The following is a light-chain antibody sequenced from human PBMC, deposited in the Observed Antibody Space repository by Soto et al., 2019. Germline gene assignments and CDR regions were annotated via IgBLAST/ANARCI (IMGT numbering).Light chain of an antibody. Sequence: ELVFTQSPGTLSLSPGARATLSCRASQSVSSYLAWYQQKPGEAPRLLIYDASSRATGIPDKFSGSGSGSDFTLTISRLEHEDVAVYYWQQYGTFGQGTKVDI. CDR2: DAS. CDR3: QQYGT. CDR1: QSVSSY. J-gene: IGKJ1*01. V-gene: IGKV3-20*01.